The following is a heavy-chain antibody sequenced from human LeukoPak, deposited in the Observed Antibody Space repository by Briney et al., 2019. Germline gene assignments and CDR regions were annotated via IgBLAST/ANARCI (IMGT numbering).Heavy chain of an antibody. CDR3: AKVVGATKTYFDY. D-gene: IGHD1-26*01. CDR1: GFTFSSYA. CDR2: ISGSGGST. J-gene: IGHJ4*02. V-gene: IGHV3-23*01. Sequence: GGSLRLPCAASGFTFSSYAMSWVRQAPGKGLEWVSAISGSGGSTYYADSVKGRFTISRDNSKNTLYLQMNSLRAEDTAVYYCAKVVGATKTYFDYWGQGTLVTVSS.